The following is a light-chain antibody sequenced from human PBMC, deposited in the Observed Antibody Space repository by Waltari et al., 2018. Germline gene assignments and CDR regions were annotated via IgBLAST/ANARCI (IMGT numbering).Light chain of an antibody. J-gene: IGLJ2*01. CDR1: SRDVVVYNY. V-gene: IGLV2-8*01. CDR3: SSYAGSNFVV. Sequence: QSALAQPPSASGSPGQSVTISCTGPSRDVVVYNYVSWYQQHPGKAPKLMIDEVSKRPSGVPDRFAGSKSGNTASLTVSGLQAEDEAAYYCSSYAGSNFVVFGGGTKVTVL. CDR2: EVS.